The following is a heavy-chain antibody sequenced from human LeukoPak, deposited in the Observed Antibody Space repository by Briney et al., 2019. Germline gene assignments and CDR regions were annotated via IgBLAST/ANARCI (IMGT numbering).Heavy chain of an antibody. D-gene: IGHD6-13*01. Sequence: PSETLPLTCTVSGGSISSSSYYWGWIRQPPGKGLEWIGSIYYSGSTYYNPSLKSRVTISVDTSKNQFSLKLSSVTAADTAVYYCASIPMYSSWYSGVGGYWGQGTLVTVSS. CDR1: GGSISSSSYY. V-gene: IGHV4-39*01. CDR3: ASIPMYSSWYSGVGGY. CDR2: IYYSGST. J-gene: IGHJ4*02.